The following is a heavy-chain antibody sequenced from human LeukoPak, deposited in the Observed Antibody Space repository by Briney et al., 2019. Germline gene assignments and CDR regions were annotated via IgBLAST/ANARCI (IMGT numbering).Heavy chain of an antibody. J-gene: IGHJ6*02. CDR2: IYYSGST. Sequence: SETLSLTCTVSGGSISSYYWSWTRQPTGKALEWIGYIYYSGSTNYNPSLKSRVTISVDTSKNQFSLKLSSVTAADTAVYYCARGDIYYDILTGYYRDGMDVWGQGTTVTVSS. CDR1: GGSISSYY. D-gene: IGHD3-9*01. CDR3: ARGDIYYDILTGYYRDGMDV. V-gene: IGHV4-59*01.